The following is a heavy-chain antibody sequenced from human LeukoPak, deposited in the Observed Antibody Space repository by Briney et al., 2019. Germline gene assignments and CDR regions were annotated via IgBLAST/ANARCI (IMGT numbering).Heavy chain of an antibody. CDR3: ARIQDTTSCPFDY. Sequence: GESLKISCKGSGYSFTSYWIGWVRQMPGKGLEWMEIIYPGDSDTRYSPSFQGQVTISADKSISTAYLQWSSLKASDTAMYYCARIQDTTSCPFDYWGQGTLVTVSS. V-gene: IGHV5-51*01. CDR2: IYPGDSDT. D-gene: IGHD2-2*01. J-gene: IGHJ4*02. CDR1: GYSFTSYW.